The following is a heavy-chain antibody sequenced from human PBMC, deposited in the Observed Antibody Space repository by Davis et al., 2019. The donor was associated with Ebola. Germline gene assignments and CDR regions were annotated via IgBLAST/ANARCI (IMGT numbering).Heavy chain of an antibody. J-gene: IGHJ2*01. CDR1: GGSISSYY. V-gene: IGHV4-4*07. CDR2: IYHSGST. CDR3: ARRRAMANYYYFDL. D-gene: IGHD3-10*01. Sequence: PSETLSLTCTVSGGSISSYYWSWIRQPAGKGLEWIGSIYHSGSTNYNPSLKSRVSISIDTSKNQFSLRLSSVTAADTAVYYCARRRAMANYYYFDLWGRGTLVTVSS.